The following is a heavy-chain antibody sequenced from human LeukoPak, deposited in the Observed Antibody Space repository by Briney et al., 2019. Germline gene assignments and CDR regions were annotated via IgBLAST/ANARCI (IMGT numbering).Heavy chain of an antibody. V-gene: IGHV3-64*01. CDR1: GFTFSRYA. CDR2: INTNGGYT. CDR3: ARDSRDGSGWSKPFDY. D-gene: IGHD6-19*01. Sequence: GGSLRLSCAASGFTFSRYAMHWVRQAPGKGLEYVSAINTNGGYTYYANSVKGRFTISRDNSNNTLYLEMGSLRAEDMAVYYCARDSRDGSGWSKPFDYWGQGTPVTVSS. J-gene: IGHJ4*02.